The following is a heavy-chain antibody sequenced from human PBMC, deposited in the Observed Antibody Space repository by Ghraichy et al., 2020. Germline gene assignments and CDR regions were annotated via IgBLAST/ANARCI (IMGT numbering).Heavy chain of an antibody. CDR1: GFTVSSNY. CDR2: IYSGGST. J-gene: IGHJ5*02. Sequence: GGSLRLSCAASGFTVSSNYMSWVRQAPGKGLEWVSVIYSGGSTYYADSVKGRFTISRDNSKNTLYLQMNSLRAEDTAVYYCARDNDYGDYGVDWFDPWGQGTLVTVSS. D-gene: IGHD4-17*01. CDR3: ARDNDYGDYGVDWFDP. V-gene: IGHV3-66*01.